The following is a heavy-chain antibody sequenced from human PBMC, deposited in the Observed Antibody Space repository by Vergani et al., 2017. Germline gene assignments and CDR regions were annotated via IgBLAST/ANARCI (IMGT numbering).Heavy chain of an antibody. D-gene: IGHD4-17*01. V-gene: IGHV3-30*18. J-gene: IGHJ4*02. CDR3: AKGRLRPTLITYGDYEFDY. CDR1: GFTFSNYG. CDR2: TSYDGSNK. Sequence: QVQLVESGGGVVQPGRSLRLSCAASGFTFSNYGMHWVRQAPGKGLEWVAVTSYDGSNKYYADSVKGRFTISRDNSKNTLYLQMNSLIGEDTAVYYCAKGRLRPTLITYGDYEFDYWGQGTLVTVSS.